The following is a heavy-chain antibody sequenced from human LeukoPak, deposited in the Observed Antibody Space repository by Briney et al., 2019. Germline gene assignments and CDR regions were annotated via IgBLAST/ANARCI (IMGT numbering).Heavy chain of an antibody. Sequence: ATVRVSCKASGYTFSSYDINWVRQATGQGLEWMGWMNPNSGNTGYAQNFQGRVTMTRNTSISTAYMELTSLRSEDTAVYYCARDRMMYSSNWSPPDYWGQGTLVTVSS. J-gene: IGHJ4*02. CDR3: ARDRMMYSSNWSPPDY. D-gene: IGHD6-13*01. CDR2: MNPNSGNT. V-gene: IGHV1-8*01. CDR1: GYTFSSYD.